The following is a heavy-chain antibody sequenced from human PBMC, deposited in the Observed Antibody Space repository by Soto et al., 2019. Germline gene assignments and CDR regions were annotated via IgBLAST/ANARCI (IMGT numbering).Heavy chain of an antibody. Sequence: EVQLLESGGGLVQPGGSLRLSCAASGFTFSSYAMSWVRQAPGKGLEWVSAISGSGGGTYYADSVKGRFTISRDNSKNPLYLQMNSLRAEDTAVYYCAKATYYDFWSGYLYYYYYMDVWGKGTTVTVSS. CDR2: ISGSGGGT. CDR1: GFTFSSYA. V-gene: IGHV3-23*01. D-gene: IGHD3-3*01. CDR3: AKATYYDFWSGYLYYYYYMDV. J-gene: IGHJ6*03.